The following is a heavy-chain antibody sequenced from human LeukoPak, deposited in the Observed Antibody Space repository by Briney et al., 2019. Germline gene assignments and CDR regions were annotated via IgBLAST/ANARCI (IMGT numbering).Heavy chain of an antibody. CDR3: AKDSGSSNYYYGMDV. CDR2: TSHDGNNK. D-gene: IGHD6-6*01. Sequence: GRSLRLSCAASGFTFSSYVMHWARQAPGKGLEWVAATSHDGNNKYYIDSVKGRFTVSRDNSKNTLYLQMNSLRAEDTAVYYCAKDSGSSNYYYGMDVWGQGTTVTVSS. V-gene: IGHV3-30*18. CDR1: GFTFSSYV. J-gene: IGHJ6*02.